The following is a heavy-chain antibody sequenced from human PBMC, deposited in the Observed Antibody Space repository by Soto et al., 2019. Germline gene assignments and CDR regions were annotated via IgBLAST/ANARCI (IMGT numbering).Heavy chain of an antibody. CDR3: ALAYGGTSWPNDAFDV. Sequence: QITLKESGPTLAKPTQTLTLTCTFSGFSLSADGVGVGWIRQPPGKALEWLALIYWDDDQRYTPSLKTRLTITKDTSENQVVLTVTNMDPVDTATYYCALAYGGTSWPNDAFDVWGQGTVVTVSS. J-gene: IGHJ3*01. D-gene: IGHD2-2*01. CDR2: IYWDDDQ. V-gene: IGHV2-5*02. CDR1: GFSLSADGVG.